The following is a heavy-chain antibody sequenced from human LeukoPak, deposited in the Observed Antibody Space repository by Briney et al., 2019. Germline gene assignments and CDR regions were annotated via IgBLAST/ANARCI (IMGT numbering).Heavy chain of an antibody. D-gene: IGHD3-9*01. CDR3: ARDRGWRTTGYYLYHFDY. J-gene: IGHJ4*02. Sequence: GGSLRLSCVASGFTFTDFFMSWVRQAPGKGLEWVASIKHNGGEKYYVDSVKGRSTISRDNAKNSLYLEMSSLRVEDTAVYYCARDRGWRTTGYYLYHFDYWGQGTLVTVSS. CDR2: IKHNGGEK. CDR1: GFTFTDFF. V-gene: IGHV3-7*01.